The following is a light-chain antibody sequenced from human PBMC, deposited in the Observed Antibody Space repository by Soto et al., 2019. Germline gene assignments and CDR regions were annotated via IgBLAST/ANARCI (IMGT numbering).Light chain of an antibody. CDR3: SSYRSTGTAVV. CDR2: DVS. CDR1: SSDVGGYKY. V-gene: IGLV2-14*01. Sequence: QSALTQPASVSGSPGQSITISCTGTSSDVGGYKYVSWYQQHPGTAPKLIIYDVSNRPSGVSNRFSGSKSGNTASLTISGLQAEDEADYYCSSYRSTGTAVVFGGGTKLTVL. J-gene: IGLJ2*01.